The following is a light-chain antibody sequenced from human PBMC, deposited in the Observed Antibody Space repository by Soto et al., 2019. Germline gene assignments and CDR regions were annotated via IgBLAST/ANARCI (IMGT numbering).Light chain of an antibody. CDR3: QQFSSYPLT. CDR2: GAS. V-gene: IGKV3-20*01. Sequence: EIVLSQSPGTLSLSPGQRATLSCRASQSLSSSFLAWYQQKPGQAPRLIIYGASSRAAGIPARFSGGGSGTDFTLTISRLEPEDFAVYYCQQFSSYPLTFGGGTKVDIK. J-gene: IGKJ4*01. CDR1: QSLSSSF.